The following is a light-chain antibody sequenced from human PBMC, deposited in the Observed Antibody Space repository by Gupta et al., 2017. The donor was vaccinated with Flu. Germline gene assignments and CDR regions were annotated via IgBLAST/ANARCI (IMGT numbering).Light chain of an antibody. Sequence: KTAAITCGGDNIGSKDVHWHQQKSGQAPVLVVYDDSARPSGIPDRFSGSSSGNTATLTISRVEAGDEADYYCQVWDSSSDHRYVFGSGTKVTVL. CDR1: NIGSKD. V-gene: IGLV3-21*03. J-gene: IGLJ1*01. CDR3: QVWDSSSDHRYV. CDR2: DDS.